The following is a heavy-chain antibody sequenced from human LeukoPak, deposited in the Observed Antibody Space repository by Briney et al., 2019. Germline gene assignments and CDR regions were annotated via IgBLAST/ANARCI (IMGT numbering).Heavy chain of an antibody. J-gene: IGHJ4*02. CDR3: ARRDQYVSSDY. CDR1: GGSISDSNYF. Sequence: SETLSLTCTVSGGSISDSNYFWDWIRQPPGKGLECIGSTYYSGSTYYNPSLKSRVTISVDTSKNQFSLKLTSVTAADTAVYYCARRDQYVSSDYWGQGTLVTVSS. CDR2: TYYSGST. D-gene: IGHD3-16*01. V-gene: IGHV4-39*01.